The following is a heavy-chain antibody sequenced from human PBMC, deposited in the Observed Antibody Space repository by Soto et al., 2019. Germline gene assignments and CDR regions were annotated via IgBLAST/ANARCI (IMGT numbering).Heavy chain of an antibody. Sequence: GGSLRLSCAASGLTFDDYAMHWVRQAPGNDLEWVSGISWNSGSIGYADSVKGRFTISRDNAKNSLYLQMNSLRAGDTALYYCASGRGYDILTGYYPYFDYWGQGTLVTVSS. CDR1: GLTFDDYA. J-gene: IGHJ4*02. CDR3: ASGRGYDILTGYYPYFDY. CDR2: ISWNSGSI. D-gene: IGHD3-9*01. V-gene: IGHV3-9*01.